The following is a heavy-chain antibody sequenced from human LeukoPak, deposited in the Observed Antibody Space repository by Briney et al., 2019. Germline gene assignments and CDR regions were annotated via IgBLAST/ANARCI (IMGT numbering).Heavy chain of an antibody. CDR1: GGSFSGYY. J-gene: IGHJ4*02. V-gene: IGHV4-34*01. Sequence: KPSETLSLTCAVYGGSFSGYYWSWIRQPPGKGLEWIGEINHSGSTNYNPSLKSRVTISVDTSKSQFSLKLSSVTAADTAVYYCARGRSSGWYGNYYFDYWGQGTLVTVSS. CDR2: INHSGST. CDR3: ARGRSSGWYGNYYFDY. D-gene: IGHD6-19*01.